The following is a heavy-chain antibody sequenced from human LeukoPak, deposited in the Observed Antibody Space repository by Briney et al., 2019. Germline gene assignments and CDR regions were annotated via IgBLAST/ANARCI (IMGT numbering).Heavy chain of an antibody. Sequence: SETLSLTCTVSGGSISSSSYYWGWIRQPPGKGLEWIGSIYYSGSTYYNPSLKSRVTISVDTSKNQFSLKLSSVTAADTAVYYCARHVIRAISGVVTSFDYWGQGTLVTVSS. D-gene: IGHD3-3*01. CDR3: ARHVIRAISGVVTSFDY. CDR2: IYYSGST. V-gene: IGHV4-39*01. CDR1: GGSISSSSYY. J-gene: IGHJ4*02.